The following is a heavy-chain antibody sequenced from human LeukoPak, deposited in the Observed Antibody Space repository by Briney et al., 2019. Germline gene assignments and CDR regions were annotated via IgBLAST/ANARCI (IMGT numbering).Heavy chain of an antibody. Sequence: PSETLSLTCAVYGGSISVHYWTWIRQPPGKGPEWIGEINHSGSTHYNPSLNSRVTISVDTSKNQFSLKLSSVTAADTAVYYCARGGPMDVWGQGTTVTVSS. J-gene: IGHJ6*02. V-gene: IGHV4-34*01. CDR1: GGSISVHY. CDR2: INHSGST. CDR3: ARGGPMDV.